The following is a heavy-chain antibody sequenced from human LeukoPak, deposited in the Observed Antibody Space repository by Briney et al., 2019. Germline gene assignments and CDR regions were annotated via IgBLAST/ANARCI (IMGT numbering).Heavy chain of an antibody. CDR2: ISYDGVNK. D-gene: IGHD3-22*01. CDR1: GFTFSNYG. CDR3: ARDRFTYYYDSSGYYYYYGMDV. Sequence: GGSLRLSCAASGFTFSNYGMHWVRQAPGKGLEWVALISYDGVNKYYADSVKGRFTISRDNSKNTLYLQMNSLRAEDTAVYYCARDRFTYYYDSSGYYYYYGMDVWGQGTTVTVSS. J-gene: IGHJ6*02. V-gene: IGHV3-30*03.